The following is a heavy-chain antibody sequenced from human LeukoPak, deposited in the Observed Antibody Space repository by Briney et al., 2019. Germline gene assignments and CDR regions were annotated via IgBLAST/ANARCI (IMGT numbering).Heavy chain of an antibody. V-gene: IGHV3-74*01. CDR3: AREELDGDY. CDR2: INSDGSWT. Sequence: GGSLRLSCAASGNYWMHWVRQVPGKGLVWVSHINSDGSWTSYADSVKGRFTISKDSAKNTLYLQMNSLRAEDTAVYYCAREELDGDYWGQGTLVTVSS. J-gene: IGHJ4*02. D-gene: IGHD2/OR15-2a*01. CDR1: GNYW.